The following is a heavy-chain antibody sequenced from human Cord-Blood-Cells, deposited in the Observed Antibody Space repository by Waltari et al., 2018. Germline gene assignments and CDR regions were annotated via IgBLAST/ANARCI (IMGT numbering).Heavy chain of an antibody. CDR1: GFDFSSNW. Sequence: EVQLVESGGGLVQPGGSLRISCAASGFDFSSNWMIWVRQAPGKGLECVANIKQDGSEKYYVDSVKGRFTISRDNAKNSLYLQMNSLRAEDTAVYYCARTARKILDYWGQGTLVTVSS. CDR3: ARTARKILDY. CDR2: IKQDGSEK. J-gene: IGHJ4*02. V-gene: IGHV3-7*01.